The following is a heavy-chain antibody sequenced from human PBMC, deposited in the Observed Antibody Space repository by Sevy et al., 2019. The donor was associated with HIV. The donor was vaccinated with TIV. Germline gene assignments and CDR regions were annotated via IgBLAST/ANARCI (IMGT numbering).Heavy chain of an antibody. D-gene: IGHD2-15*01. V-gene: IGHV3-21*01. Sequence: GGSLRLSCAASGFTFSNYNMNWVRQAPGKGLEWVSSISSSSNYISYADSMKGRFTISRDNAKNSLYLQMNSLRAEDTAVYYCARVVAYCSGGSCFPGYYHVMDVWGQGTTVTVSS. CDR2: ISSSSNYI. J-gene: IGHJ6*02. CDR3: ARVVAYCSGGSCFPGYYHVMDV. CDR1: GFTFSNYN.